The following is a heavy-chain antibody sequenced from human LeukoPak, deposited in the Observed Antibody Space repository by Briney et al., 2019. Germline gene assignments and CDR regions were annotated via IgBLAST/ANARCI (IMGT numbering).Heavy chain of an antibody. Sequence: PSETPSLTCAVYGGSFSGYYWSWIRQPPGKGLEWIGEINHSGSTNYNPSLKSRVTISVDTSKNQFSLKLSSVTAADTAVYYCARHSSSWYANWFDPWGQGTLVTVSS. V-gene: IGHV4-34*01. CDR3: ARHSSSWYANWFDP. J-gene: IGHJ5*02. CDR1: GGSFSGYY. D-gene: IGHD6-13*01. CDR2: INHSGST.